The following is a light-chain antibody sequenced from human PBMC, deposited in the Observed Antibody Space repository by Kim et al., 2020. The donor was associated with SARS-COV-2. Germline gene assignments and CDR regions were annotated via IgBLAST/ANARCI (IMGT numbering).Light chain of an antibody. J-gene: IGLJ3*02. CDR2: RDS. CDR1: NSGSKN. CDR3: QVWDSSSWV. Sequence: SYELTQPLSVSVALGQTARITCGGNNSGSKNVHWYQQKPGQAPVLVIYRDSNRPSGIPERFSGSNSGNTATLTISRAQAGDEADYYCQVWDSSSWVFGGGTQLTVL. V-gene: IGLV3-9*01.